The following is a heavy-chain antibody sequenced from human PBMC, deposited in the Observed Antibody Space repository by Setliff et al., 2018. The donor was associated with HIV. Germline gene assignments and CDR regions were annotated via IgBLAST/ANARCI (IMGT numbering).Heavy chain of an antibody. J-gene: IGHJ4*03. CDR1: GDKFPNYY. CDR2: IYVSDSDI. CDR3: TKGGGLNFRYHDWFVKI. D-gene: IGHD3-9*01. V-gene: IGHV5-51*01. Sequence: TGESLKISCKDSGDKFPNYYLGWVRQMPGKGLEWIGVIYVSDSDIRYSPSFQGQVTVSADKSINTAYLQLNSLRASDTAIYYCTKGGGLNFRYHDWFVKIWGQGTLVTVSS.